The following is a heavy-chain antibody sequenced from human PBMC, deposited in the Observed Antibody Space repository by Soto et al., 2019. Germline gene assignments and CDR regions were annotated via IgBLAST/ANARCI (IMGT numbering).Heavy chain of an antibody. Sequence: GGSLRLSCAASGFTFSSYAMSWVRQAPGKGLEWVSAISGSGGSTYYADSVKGRFTISRDNSKNTLYLQMNSLRAEDTAVYYCAKAPYYHDSSGFYYFDYWGQGTRVTVSS. CDR3: AKAPYYHDSSGFYYFDY. V-gene: IGHV3-23*01. CDR2: ISGSGGST. D-gene: IGHD3-22*01. J-gene: IGHJ4*02. CDR1: GFTFSSYA.